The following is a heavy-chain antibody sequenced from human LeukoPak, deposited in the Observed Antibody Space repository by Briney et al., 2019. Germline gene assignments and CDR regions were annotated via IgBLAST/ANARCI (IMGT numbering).Heavy chain of an antibody. D-gene: IGHD2-2*01. CDR1: GGTFSSYA. Sequence: SVKVSCKASGGTFSSYAISWVRQAPGQGLEWMGGIIPIFGTANYAQKFQGRVAITADESTSTAYMELSSLRSEDTAVYYCAKGVVVAPDVTPFDYWGQGTLVTVSS. J-gene: IGHJ4*02. CDR3: AKGVVVAPDVTPFDY. CDR2: IIPIFGTA. V-gene: IGHV1-69*13.